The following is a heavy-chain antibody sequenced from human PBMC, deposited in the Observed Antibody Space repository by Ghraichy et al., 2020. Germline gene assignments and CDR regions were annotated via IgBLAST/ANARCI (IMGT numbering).Heavy chain of an antibody. J-gene: IGHJ4*02. CDR2: IKQDGSEK. Sequence: GGSLRLSCTASGFTFSNYWMGWVRQAPGKGLEWVANIKQDGSEKHYVGSVEGRFTISRDNAKNSVYLQMNSLRAEDTAVYYCARAAYYYYRSDYWGRGTLVTVSS. CDR3: ARAAYYYYRSDY. D-gene: IGHD3-22*01. V-gene: IGHV3-7*01. CDR1: GFTFSNYW.